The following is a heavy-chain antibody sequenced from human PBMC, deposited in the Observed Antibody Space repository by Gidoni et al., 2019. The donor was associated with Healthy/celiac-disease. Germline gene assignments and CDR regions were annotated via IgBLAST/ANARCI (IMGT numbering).Heavy chain of an antibody. J-gene: IGHJ6*02. CDR2: IWYDGSNK. CDR1: GFTFSSYG. Sequence: QVQLVESGGGVVQPGRSLRLSCAASGFTFSSYGMHWLRQAPGKGLEWVAVIWYDGSNKYYADSVKGRFTISRDNSKNTLYLQMNSLRAEDTAVYYCARAEDYYGMDVWGQGTTVTVSS. V-gene: IGHV3-33*01. CDR3: ARAEDYYGMDV.